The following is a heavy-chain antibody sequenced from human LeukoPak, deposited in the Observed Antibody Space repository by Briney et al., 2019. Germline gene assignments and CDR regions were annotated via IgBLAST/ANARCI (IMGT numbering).Heavy chain of an antibody. Sequence: ASETLSLTCTVSGGYISGYYRGWIRQPPGKGLEWIGCFHNSGTSTYNPSLKSRVTISADTSKNQFSLKLNSLTTADTAVYYCTRGAGWLIDYWGQGILVTVSS. J-gene: IGHJ4*02. CDR3: TRGAGWLIDY. D-gene: IGHD3-16*01. V-gene: IGHV4-59*01. CDR1: GGYISGYY. CDR2: FHNSGTS.